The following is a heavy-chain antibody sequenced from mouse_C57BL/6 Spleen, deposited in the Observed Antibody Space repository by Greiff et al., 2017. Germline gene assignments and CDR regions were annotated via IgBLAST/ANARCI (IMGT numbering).Heavy chain of an antibody. J-gene: IGHJ2*01. Sequence: VQLKQSGAELVRPGASVKLSCTASGFNIKDYYMHWVKQRPEQGLEWIGRIDPEDGDTGYAPKFQGKATMTADTPSNTAYRQLSSLTSEDTAVYYCTTSSMITFDYWGQGTTLTVSS. V-gene: IGHV14-1*01. CDR3: TTSSMITFDY. D-gene: IGHD2-4*01. CDR1: GFNIKDYY. CDR2: IDPEDGDT.